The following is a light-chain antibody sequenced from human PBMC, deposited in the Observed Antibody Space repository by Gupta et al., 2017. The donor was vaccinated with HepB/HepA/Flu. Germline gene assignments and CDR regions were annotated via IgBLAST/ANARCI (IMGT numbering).Light chain of an antibody. CDR1: QTVLYSYDRKNY. CDR2: EAS. J-gene: IGKJ1*01. V-gene: IGKV4-1*01. CDR3: QQYYSVPRT. Sequence: AVSLGERATINCKSSQTVLYSYDRKNYLAWYQQKPGKPPKVLIYEASIRAAGVPDRFSGSGSGTDFTLTVSTLQAEDVAVYYCQQYYSVPRTFGKVTKVEI.